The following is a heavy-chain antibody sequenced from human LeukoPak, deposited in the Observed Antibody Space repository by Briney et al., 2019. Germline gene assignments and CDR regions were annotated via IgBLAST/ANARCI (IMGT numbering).Heavy chain of an antibody. D-gene: IGHD2-15*01. J-gene: IGHJ4*02. V-gene: IGHV4-59*08. CDR2: IYYSGST. Sequence: SETLSLTCIVSGGSISPYYWSWIRQPPGSGLEWIACIYYSGSTSYNPSLKSRVAISVDTSNNEVSLKLSSVIAADTAVYYCARHGYCSGGSCYWDYWGQGTLVTVSS. CDR1: GGSISPYY. CDR3: ARHGYCSGGSCYWDY.